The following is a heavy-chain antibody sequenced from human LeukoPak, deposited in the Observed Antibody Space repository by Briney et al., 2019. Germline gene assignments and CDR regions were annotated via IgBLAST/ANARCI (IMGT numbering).Heavy chain of an antibody. CDR3: AGESCTSNKCIKGFDY. V-gene: IGHV4-30-2*01. Sequence: PSQTLSLTCSVFGGSISNGGYYWSWIRQPPGKGLEWIGYIYHSGSTYYNPSLKSRVTISVDKSKNQFSLKLTSVTAADTALYYCAGESCTSNKCIKGFDYWGQGTLVTVSS. CDR1: GGSISNGGYY. CDR2: IYHSGST. J-gene: IGHJ4*02. D-gene: IGHD2-2*01.